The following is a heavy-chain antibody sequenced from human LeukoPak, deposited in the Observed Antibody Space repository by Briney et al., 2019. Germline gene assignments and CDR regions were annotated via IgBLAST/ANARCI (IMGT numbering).Heavy chain of an antibody. J-gene: IGHJ4*02. Sequence: SETLSLTCAVYGGSFSSYYWSWIRQPPGKGLEWIGEINHSGSTNYNPSLKSRVTISVDTSKNQFSLQPSSVPAAATAVYYCARDVGRTNWGQGTLVTVSS. CDR1: GGSFSSYY. V-gene: IGHV4-34*01. CDR3: ARDVGRTN. D-gene: IGHD2-8*01. CDR2: INHSGST.